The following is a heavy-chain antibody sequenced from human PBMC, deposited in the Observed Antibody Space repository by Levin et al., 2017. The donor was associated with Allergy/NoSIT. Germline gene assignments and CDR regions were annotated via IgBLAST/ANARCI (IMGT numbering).Heavy chain of an antibody. Sequence: GGSLRLSCAASGFTFSSYAMSWVRQAPGKGLEWVSAISGSGGSTYYADSVKGRFTISRDNSKNTLYLQMNSLRAEDTAVYYCAKVGAVYYDRPWDYWGQGTLVTVSS. CDR2: ISGSGGST. V-gene: IGHV3-23*01. CDR3: AKVGAVYYDRPWDY. CDR1: GFTFSSYA. D-gene: IGHD3-22*01. J-gene: IGHJ4*02.